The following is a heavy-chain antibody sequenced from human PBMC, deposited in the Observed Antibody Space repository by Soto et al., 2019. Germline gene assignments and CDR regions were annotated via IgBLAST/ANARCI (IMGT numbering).Heavy chain of an antibody. J-gene: IGHJ4*02. V-gene: IGHV3-23*01. CDR2: ISGSGGST. Sequence: AISGSGGSTYYADSVKGRFTISRDNSKNTLYLQMNSLRAEDTAVYYCAAKDGYGDYEVYWGQGTLVTVSS. CDR3: AAKDGYGDYEVY. D-gene: IGHD4-17*01.